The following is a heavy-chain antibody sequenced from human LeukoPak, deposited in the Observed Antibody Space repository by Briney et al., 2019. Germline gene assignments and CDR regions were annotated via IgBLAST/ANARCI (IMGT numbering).Heavy chain of an antibody. Sequence: PGGSLRLSCAAPGFIFSNSWMSWIRQPPGKGLEWVAHIKQDGSEKYCVDSVKGRFTISRDNAQNSLYLQMNSLRVEDTAMFYCVGWSGDNFNYWGQGTLVTVSS. D-gene: IGHD3-10*01. CDR2: IKQDGSEK. CDR1: GFIFSNSW. V-gene: IGHV3-7*01. J-gene: IGHJ4*02. CDR3: VGWSGDNFNY.